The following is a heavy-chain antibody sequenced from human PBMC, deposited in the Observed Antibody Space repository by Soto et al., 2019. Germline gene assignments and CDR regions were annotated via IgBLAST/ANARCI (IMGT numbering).Heavy chain of an antibody. V-gene: IGHV1-69*13. D-gene: IGHD3-22*01. CDR2: INPIFGTA. J-gene: IGHJ4*02. Sequence: SVKVSCKASGYTFTGYFMHWVRKAPGQGLEWMGGINPIFGTANYVQKFQGRVTITADESTSTAYMELSSLRSEDTAVYYCATVYYYDTSGYYYFDYWGQGTLVTVSS. CDR1: GYTFTGYF. CDR3: ATVYYYDTSGYYYFDY.